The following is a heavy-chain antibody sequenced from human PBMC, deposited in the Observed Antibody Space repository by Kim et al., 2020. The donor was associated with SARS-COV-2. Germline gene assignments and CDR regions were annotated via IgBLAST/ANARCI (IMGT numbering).Heavy chain of an antibody. J-gene: IGHJ6*03. V-gene: IGHV4-30-2*03. Sequence: PPLKRRVPIAVETSKNQFSLKLSSVTAADTAVYYCARQGYVYYYYYMDVWGKGTTVTVSS. CDR3: ARQGYVYYYYYMDV. D-gene: IGHD1-1*01.